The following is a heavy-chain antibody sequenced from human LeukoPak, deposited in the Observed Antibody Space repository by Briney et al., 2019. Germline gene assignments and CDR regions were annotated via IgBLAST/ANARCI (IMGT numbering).Heavy chain of an antibody. CDR1: GASISSFY. CDR3: AGFTFFRGVITFDY. D-gene: IGHD3-10*01. J-gene: IGHJ4*02. V-gene: IGHV4-4*07. CDR2: IYTSGTT. Sequence: PSETLSLTCTVSGASISSFYWSWIRQPAGKELEWIGRIYTSGTTNYNPSLKSRVMMSVDTSKNQFSLKLSSVTAADTAVYYCAGFTFFRGVITFDYWGQGTLVTVSS.